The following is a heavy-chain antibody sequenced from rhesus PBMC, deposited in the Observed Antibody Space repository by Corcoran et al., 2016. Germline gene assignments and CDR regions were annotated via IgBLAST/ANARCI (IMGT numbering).Heavy chain of an antibody. CDR2: SRNGGCST. J-gene: IGHJ4*01. CDR3: AKERRYSGPFDY. V-gene: IGHV3S5*01. CDR1: GFTFSSYG. Sequence: EVQLVESGGGLVQPGGSLRLSCAASGFTFSSYGMSWVRQAPGKGLEWVSYSRNGGCSTYSADSVNGRFTIYRDNSKNTCSLQRNSLRAEDTAVYYCAKERRYSGPFDYWCQGVLVTVSS. D-gene: IGHD5-24*01.